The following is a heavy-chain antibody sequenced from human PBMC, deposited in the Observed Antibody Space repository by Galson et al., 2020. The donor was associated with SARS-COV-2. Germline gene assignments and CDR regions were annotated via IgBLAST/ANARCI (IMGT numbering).Heavy chain of an antibody. CDR2: TYYRSQWST. CDR3: AGRVAGAGSLHI. Sequence: SQTLSLTCAISGDSVSSNSAAWNWIRQSPSRGLEWLGRTYYRSQWSTDNAVSVKSRITINPDTFKNQFSLQLNSVTPEDTAIYYCAGRVAGAGSLHIWGQGTMVIVSS. CDR1: GDSVSSNSAA. D-gene: IGHD6-13*01. V-gene: IGHV6-1*01. J-gene: IGHJ3*02.